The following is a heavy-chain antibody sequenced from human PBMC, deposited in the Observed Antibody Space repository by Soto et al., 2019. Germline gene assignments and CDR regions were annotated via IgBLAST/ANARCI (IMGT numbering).Heavy chain of an antibody. Sequence: PGGSLRLSCAVSGFTFSGYAMTWVRQAPGKGLEWLSGISESGGSTYSADSVKGRFTVSRDTSKNTFYLQMNSMRAKDTAVYYCSNLEPAAILARRSQSTDYWGPGTMVTVSS. D-gene: IGHD2-2*01. CDR2: ISESGGST. J-gene: IGHJ4*02. V-gene: IGHV3-23*01. CDR3: SNLEPAAILARRSQSTDY. CDR1: GFTFSGYA.